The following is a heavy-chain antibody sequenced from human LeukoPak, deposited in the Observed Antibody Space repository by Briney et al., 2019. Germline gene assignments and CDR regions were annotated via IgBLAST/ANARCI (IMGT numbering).Heavy chain of an antibody. V-gene: IGHV4-30-4*01. Sequence: PSETLSLTCTVSGGSISSGDYYWSWIRQPPGKGLEWIGYIYYSGSTYYNPSLKSRVTISVDTSKNQFSLKLSSVTAADTAVYYCARACSSTSCQDYYGMDVWGQGTTVTVSS. CDR2: IYYSGST. D-gene: IGHD2-2*01. J-gene: IGHJ6*02. CDR3: ARACSSTSCQDYYGMDV. CDR1: GGSISSGDYY.